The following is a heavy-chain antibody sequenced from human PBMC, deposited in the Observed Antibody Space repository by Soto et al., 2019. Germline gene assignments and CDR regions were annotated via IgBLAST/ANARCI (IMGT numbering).Heavy chain of an antibody. CDR2: IKQDGSEK. CDR1: GFSFSSYW. D-gene: IGHD6-19*01. V-gene: IGHV3-7*01. J-gene: IGHJ4*01. CDR3: ARVAYGNGWIFDY. Sequence: LRLSCAASGFSFSSYWMSWVRQASGKGLEWVANIKQDGSEKYYVDSVKGRFTLSRDNAKNSLQLQMSSLRDEDTAIYFCARVAYGNGWIFDYWGQGTLVTVSS.